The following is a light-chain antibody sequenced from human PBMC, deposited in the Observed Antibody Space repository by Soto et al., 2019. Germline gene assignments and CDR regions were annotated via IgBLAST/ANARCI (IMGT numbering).Light chain of an antibody. V-gene: IGKV1-5*01. Sequence: DIQMTQSPSTLSASVGDRVTITCRPIRRISTGLAGYRQKQGKAPKFLIYDASSMKSGVQSRFSGSGYVTDFTLTSSSLQPDDLATYYCQQYNRYSRTFGQGTKVDIK. J-gene: IGKJ1*01. CDR2: DAS. CDR3: QQYNRYSRT. CDR1: RRISTG.